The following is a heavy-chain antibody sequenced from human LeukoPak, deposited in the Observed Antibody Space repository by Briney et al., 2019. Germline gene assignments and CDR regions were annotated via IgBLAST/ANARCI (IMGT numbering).Heavy chain of an antibody. CDR2: ISSSGSTI. CDR3: AKEEGTRWVDAFDI. V-gene: IGHV3-11*01. D-gene: IGHD1-14*01. J-gene: IGHJ3*02. Sequence: GGSLRLSCAASGFTFSDYYMSWIRQAPGKGLEWVSYISSSGSTIYYADSVKGRFTISRDNSKNTLYLQMNSLRAEDTAVYYCAKEEGTRWVDAFDIWGQGTMVTVSS. CDR1: GFTFSDYY.